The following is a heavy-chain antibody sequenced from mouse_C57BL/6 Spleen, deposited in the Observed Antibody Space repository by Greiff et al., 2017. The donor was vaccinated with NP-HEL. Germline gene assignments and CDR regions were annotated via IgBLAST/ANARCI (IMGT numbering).Heavy chain of an antibody. CDR2: IYPGSGST. CDR3: ARGTAQATEFAY. V-gene: IGHV1-55*01. Sequence: VQLRQPGAELVKPGASVKMSCKASGYTFTSYWITWVKQRPGQGLEWIGDIYPGSGSTNYNEKFKSKATLTVDTSSSTAYMQLSSLTSEDSAVYYCARGTAQATEFAYWGQGTLVTVSA. D-gene: IGHD3-2*02. CDR1: GYTFTSYW. J-gene: IGHJ3*01.